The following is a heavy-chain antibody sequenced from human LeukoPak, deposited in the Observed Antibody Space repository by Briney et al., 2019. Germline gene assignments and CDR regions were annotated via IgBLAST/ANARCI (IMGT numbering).Heavy chain of an antibody. Sequence: ASVKVSFKASGYTLTSYGISWVRQPPGQGLEWMGWISAYNGNTNYAQKLQGRGTITTDTSTSTAYMELRSLRSDDTAVYYCARFRAGVGEPYGDYWGQGTLVTVSS. CDR3: ARFRAGVGEPYGDY. V-gene: IGHV1-18*01. CDR1: GYTLTSYG. D-gene: IGHD3-10*01. CDR2: ISAYNGNT. J-gene: IGHJ4*02.